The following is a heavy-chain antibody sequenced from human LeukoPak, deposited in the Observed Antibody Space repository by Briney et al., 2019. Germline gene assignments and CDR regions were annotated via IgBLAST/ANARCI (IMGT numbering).Heavy chain of an antibody. V-gene: IGHV4-59*01. CDR2: IYYSGST. J-gene: IGHJ5*02. D-gene: IGHD2-2*01. CDR3: ARDKGSIDP. CDR1: GGSISSYY. Sequence: SETLSITCTVSGGSISSYYWSWIRQPPGKGLEWIGYIYYSGSTNYNPSLKSRVTISVDTSKNQFSLKLSSVTAADTAVYYCARDKGSIDPWGQGTLVTVSS.